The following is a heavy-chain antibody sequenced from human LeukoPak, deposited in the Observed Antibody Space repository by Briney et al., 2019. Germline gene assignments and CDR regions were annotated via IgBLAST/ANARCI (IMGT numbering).Heavy chain of an antibody. J-gene: IGHJ4*02. D-gene: IGHD3-22*01. Sequence: GGSLRLSCAASGFTFSSYAMHWVRQAPGKGLEWVAVISYDGSNKYYADSVKGRFTISRDNSKNTLYLQMNSLRAEDTAVYYCARVQARYYDSSGYSDYWGQGTLVTVSS. CDR1: GFTFSSYA. CDR2: ISYDGSNK. CDR3: ARVQARYYDSSGYSDY. V-gene: IGHV3-30-3*01.